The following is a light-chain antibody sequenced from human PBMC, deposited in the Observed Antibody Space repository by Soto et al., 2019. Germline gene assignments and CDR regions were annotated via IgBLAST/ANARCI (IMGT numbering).Light chain of an antibody. V-gene: IGLV2-14*01. Sequence: QSALTQPASVSGSPGQSITISCTGTSSDVGGYNYVSWYQQHPGKAPKLMIYEVSNRPSGVSNRFSGSKSGNTASLTISGLHAEDEADYYCSSYTSSSHYVFGTGTKVTVL. CDR2: EVS. J-gene: IGLJ1*01. CDR3: SSYTSSSHYV. CDR1: SSDVGGYNY.